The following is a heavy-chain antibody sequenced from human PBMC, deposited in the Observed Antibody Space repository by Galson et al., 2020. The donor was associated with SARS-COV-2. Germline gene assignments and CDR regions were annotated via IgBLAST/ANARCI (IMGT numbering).Heavy chain of an antibody. J-gene: IGHJ6*02. CDR3: AKGEGGITIFGGVITDFNGMDV. V-gene: IGHV3-30*18. CDR1: GFTFSSYG. D-gene: IGHD3-3*01. Sequence: GESLKISCAASGFTFSSYGMHWVRQAPGKGLEWVAVISYDGSNKYYADSVKGRFTISRDNSKNTLYLQMNSLRAEDTAVYYCAKGEGGITIFGGVITDFNGMDVWGQGTTVTVSS. CDR2: ISYDGSNK.